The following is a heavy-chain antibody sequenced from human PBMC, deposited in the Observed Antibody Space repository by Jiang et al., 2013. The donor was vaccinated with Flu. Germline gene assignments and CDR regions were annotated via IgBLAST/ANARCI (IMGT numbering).Heavy chain of an antibody. CDR1: GYSISSGYY. D-gene: IGHD6-13*01. CDR2: IYHSGST. V-gene: IGHV4-38-2*02. CDR3: ARVYSNAAAPAFDI. J-gene: IGHJ3*02. Sequence: GLVKPSETLSLTCTVSGYSISSGYYWGWIRQPPGKGLEWIGSIYHSGSTYYNPSLKSRVTISVDTSKNQFSLKLSSVTAADTAVYYCARVYSNAAAPAFDIWGQGTMVTVSS.